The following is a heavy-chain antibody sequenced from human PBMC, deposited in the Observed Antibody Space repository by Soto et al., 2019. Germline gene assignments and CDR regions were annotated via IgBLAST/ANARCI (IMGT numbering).Heavy chain of an antibody. V-gene: IGHV1-18*01. CDR2: ISAYNGNT. CDR3: ARDPLTPRIHHDYYCYYGMDV. J-gene: IGHJ6*02. CDR1: GYTFTSYG. Sequence: QVQLLQSGAEVKKPGASVKVTCKASGYTFTSYGISWVRQAPGQGLEWMGWISAYNGNTNYAQKHKGRVAMTTDTSTSTAYMELRSLRSDDTALYYCARDPLTPRIHHDYYCYYGMDVWGQGTTVTVSS.